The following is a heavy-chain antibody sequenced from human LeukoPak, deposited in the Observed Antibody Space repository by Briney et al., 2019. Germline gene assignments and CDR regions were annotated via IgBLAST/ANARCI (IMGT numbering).Heavy chain of an antibody. CDR2: ISSRSSYI. CDR3: ARRGIAARTFDY. V-gene: IGHV3-21*01. J-gene: IGHJ4*02. CDR1: GFTFSSYS. D-gene: IGHD6-6*01. Sequence: KPGGSLRLSCAASGFTFSSYSMNWVRQAPGKGLEWVSSISSRSSYIYYADSVKGRFTISRDNAKNSLYLQMNSLRAEDTAVYYCARRGIAARTFDYWGQGTLVTVSS.